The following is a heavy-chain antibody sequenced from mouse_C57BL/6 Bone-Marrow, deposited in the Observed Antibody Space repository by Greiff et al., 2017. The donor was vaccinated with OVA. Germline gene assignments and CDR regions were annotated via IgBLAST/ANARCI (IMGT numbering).Heavy chain of an antibody. Sequence: EVQLVESGGGLVQPGGSLSLSCAASGFTFTDYYMSWVRQPPGKALEWLGFIRNKANGYTTEYSASVKGRFTISRDNSQSILYLQMNALRAEDSATYYCARYPPTQYYFDYWGQGTTLTVSS. D-gene: IGHD2-10*01. V-gene: IGHV7-3*01. J-gene: IGHJ2*01. CDR2: IRNKANGYTT. CDR3: ARYPPTQYYFDY. CDR1: GFTFTDYY.